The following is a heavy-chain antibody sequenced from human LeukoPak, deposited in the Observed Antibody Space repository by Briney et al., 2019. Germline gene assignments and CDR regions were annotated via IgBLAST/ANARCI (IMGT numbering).Heavy chain of an antibody. J-gene: IGHJ2*01. CDR1: GFTFTSYA. D-gene: IGHD1-1*01. CDR2: INGGGENT. CDR3: ARPRAMTTGVGRYFDL. V-gene: IGHV3-23*01. Sequence: GGSLRLSCGASGFTFTSYAMSWIRQAPGKGLEWVSAINGGGENTYYGDSVKGRFTISRDNSKNTLYLQMNSLRAEDTATYYCARPRAMTTGVGRYFDLWGRGTLVTVPS.